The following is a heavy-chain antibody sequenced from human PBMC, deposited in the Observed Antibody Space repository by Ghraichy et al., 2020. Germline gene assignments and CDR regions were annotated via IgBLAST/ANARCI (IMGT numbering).Heavy chain of an antibody. CDR2: IYHSGST. J-gene: IGHJ4*02. Sequence: SETLSLTCTVSGYSINSGYYWGWIRQPPGKGLEWIGSIYHSGSTYYNPSRKSPVTISVDTSKNQFSLKLSSVTAADTAVYYCARASVVTPFPFDYWGQGTLVTVSS. D-gene: IGHD4-23*01. CDR1: GYSINSGYY. CDR3: ARASVVTPFPFDY. V-gene: IGHV4-38-2*02.